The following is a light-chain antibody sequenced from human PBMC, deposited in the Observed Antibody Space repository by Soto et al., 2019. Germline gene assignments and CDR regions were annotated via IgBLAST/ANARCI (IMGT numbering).Light chain of an antibody. V-gene: IGKV3-20*01. Sequence: EIVLTQSPDTLSLSPGERPTLSCRASQSVSSDYLVWYQQKPGQAPRLLIYGASSRATGIPDRFSGSGSGTDFTLTISRLEPEDFAVYYCQHYGNSPPSVTFGPGTKVDI. CDR2: GAS. J-gene: IGKJ3*01. CDR1: QSVSSDY. CDR3: QHYGNSPPSVT.